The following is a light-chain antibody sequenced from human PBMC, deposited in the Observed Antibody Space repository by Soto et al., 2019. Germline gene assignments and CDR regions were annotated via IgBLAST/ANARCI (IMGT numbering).Light chain of an antibody. CDR2: DAS. CDR1: QDISNY. J-gene: IGKJ4*01. Sequence: DIQMTQSPSSLSASVGDRVTITCQASQDISNYLNWYQQKPGKAPKLLIYDASNLETGVPSRFGGSGSGTDFTFTISSLQAEDIATYYCQQYDNLLTFGGGTKVEIK. CDR3: QQYDNLLT. V-gene: IGKV1-33*01.